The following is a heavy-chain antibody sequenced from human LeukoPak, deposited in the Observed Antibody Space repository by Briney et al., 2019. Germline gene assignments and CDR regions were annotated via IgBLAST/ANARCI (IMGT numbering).Heavy chain of an antibody. D-gene: IGHD5-18*01. CDR1: RYTSTGYY. CDR2: INPNSGGT. J-gene: IGHJ4*02. CDR3: ARGTAEGYTYGRYYFDY. V-gene: IGHV1-2*02. Sequence: ASVKVSCKASRYTSTGYYMHWVRQAPGQGLEWMGWINPNSGGTDYAQKFQGRVTMTRDTSITTAYMELRRLRSDDTAVYYCARGTAEGYTYGRYYFDYWGQGTLVTVSS.